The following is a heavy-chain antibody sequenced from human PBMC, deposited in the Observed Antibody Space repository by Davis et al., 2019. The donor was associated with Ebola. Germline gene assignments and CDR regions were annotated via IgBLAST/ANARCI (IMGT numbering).Heavy chain of an antibody. CDR1: GASISGHY. CDR3: ARVVSGY. J-gene: IGHJ4*02. V-gene: IGHV3-7*03. Sequence: ETLSLTCTVSGASISGHYWSWIRQAPGKGLEWVATIRKDGVQKFYVDSVKGRFIISRDNARNSLYLQMNSLKTEDTAVYYCARVVSGYWGQGTLVSVSS. D-gene: IGHD6-25*01. CDR2: IRKDGVQK.